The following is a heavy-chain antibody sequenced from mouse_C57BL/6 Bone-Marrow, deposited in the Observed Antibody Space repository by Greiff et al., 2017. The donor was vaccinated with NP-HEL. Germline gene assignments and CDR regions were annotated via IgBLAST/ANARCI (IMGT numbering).Heavy chain of an antibody. CDR3: ADYGSRYGNYVDY. V-gene: IGHV1-64*01. CDR2: IHPNSGST. J-gene: IGHJ2*01. CDR1: GYTFTSYW. D-gene: IGHD1-1*01. Sequence: QVQLQQPGAELVKPGASVKLSCKASGYTFTSYWMHWVKQRPGQGLEWIGMIHPNSGSTNYNEKFKSKATLTVDKSSSTAYMQLSSLTSEDSAVYYCADYGSRYGNYVDYWGQGTTLTVSS.